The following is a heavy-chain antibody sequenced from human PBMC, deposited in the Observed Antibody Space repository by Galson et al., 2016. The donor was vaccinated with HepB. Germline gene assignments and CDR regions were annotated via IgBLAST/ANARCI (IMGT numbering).Heavy chain of an antibody. CDR1: GFTFETYW. D-gene: IGHD3-16*01. J-gene: IGHJ4*02. CDR3: AREDEYVWGTFSFGRRGLDH. Sequence: SLRLSCAASGFTFETYWMSWVRQAPGKGLEWVANIKYDGSDKYYVDSVKGRFTVSRDNAKNSMYLQMRTLRVEDTAVYYCAREDEYVWGTFSFGRRGLDHWGQGILVTVSP. CDR2: IKYDGSDK. V-gene: IGHV3-7*03.